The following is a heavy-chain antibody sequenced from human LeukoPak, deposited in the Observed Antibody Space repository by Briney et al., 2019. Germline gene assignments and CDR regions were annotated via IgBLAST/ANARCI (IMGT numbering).Heavy chain of an antibody. CDR3: AQAGGYSYGRFDY. Sequence: GGSLRLSCAASGFTFSSYAMSWVRQAPGEGLEWVSAISGSGGSTYYADSVKGRFTISRDNSKNTLYLQMNSLRAEDTAVYYCAQAGGYSYGRFDYWGQGTLVTVSS. CDR1: GFTFSSYA. V-gene: IGHV3-23*01. J-gene: IGHJ4*02. D-gene: IGHD5-18*01. CDR2: ISGSGGST.